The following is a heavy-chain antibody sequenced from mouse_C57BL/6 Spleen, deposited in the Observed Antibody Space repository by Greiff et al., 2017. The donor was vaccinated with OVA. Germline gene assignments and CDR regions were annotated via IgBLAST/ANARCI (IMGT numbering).Heavy chain of an antibody. CDR2: INPNNGGT. V-gene: IGHV1-26*01. Sequence: EVQLQQSGPELVKPGASVKISCKASGYTFTDYYMNWVKQSHGKSLEWIGDINPNNGGTSYNQKFKGKATLTVDKSSSTAYMELRSLTSEDSAVYYCARIITTGALDYWGQGTTLTVSS. D-gene: IGHD1-1*01. J-gene: IGHJ2*01. CDR3: ARIITTGALDY. CDR1: GYTFTDYY.